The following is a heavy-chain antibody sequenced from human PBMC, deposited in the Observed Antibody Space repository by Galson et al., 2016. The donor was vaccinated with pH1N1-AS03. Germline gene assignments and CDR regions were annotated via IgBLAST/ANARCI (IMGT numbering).Heavy chain of an antibody. J-gene: IGHJ6*02. V-gene: IGHV3-74*01. CDR1: GFTFSMSY. CDR2: ISNDGRNV. D-gene: IGHD2-2*01. Sequence: SLRLSCAASGFTFSMSYIHWVRQAPGKGLEWVSRISNDGRNVRYADFVKGRFAVSRDNAKNTVFLQMNSLRADDTAVYFCARRNPNPNFAIWYQHDYGMDVWGQGPTVPVSS. CDR3: ARRNPNPNFAIWYQHDYGMDV.